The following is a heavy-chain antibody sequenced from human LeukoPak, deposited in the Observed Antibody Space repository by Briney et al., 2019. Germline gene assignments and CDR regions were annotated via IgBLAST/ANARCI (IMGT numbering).Heavy chain of an antibody. J-gene: IGHJ6*03. CDR2: INPSGGST. V-gene: IGHV1-46*01. CDR1: GYTFTSYY. D-gene: IGHD5-18*01. CDR3: ARGVQYSYVYYYYYMDV. Sequence: ASVKVSCKASGYTFTSYYMHWVRQAPGQGLEWMGIINPSGGSTSYAQKFQGRVTMTRDMSTSTVYMELSSLRSEDTAVYYCARGVQYSYVYYYYYMDVWGKGTTVTVSS.